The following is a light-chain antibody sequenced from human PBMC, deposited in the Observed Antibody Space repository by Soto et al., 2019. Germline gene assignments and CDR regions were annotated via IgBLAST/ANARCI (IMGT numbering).Light chain of an antibody. CDR3: HQYYRSPLT. J-gene: IGKJ4*01. Sequence: EIVLTQSTGTLSLSPGERATLSCRASQSVSSSYLAWYQQKPGQAPRLFIYGASSRATGIPDRFSGSGCGTDVPVTISRLETEDFAVYYCHQYYRSPLTFGGGTKVEIK. V-gene: IGKV3-20*01. CDR2: GAS. CDR1: QSVSSSY.